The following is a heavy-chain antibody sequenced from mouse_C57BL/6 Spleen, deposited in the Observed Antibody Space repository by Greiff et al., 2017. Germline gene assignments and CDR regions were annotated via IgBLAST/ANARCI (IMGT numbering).Heavy chain of an antibody. V-gene: IGHV1-50*01. CDR1: GYTFTSYW. J-gene: IGHJ3*01. Sequence: VKLQQPGAELVKPGASVKLSCKASGYTFTSYWMQWVKQRPGQGLEWIGEIDPSDSYTNYNQKFKGKATLTVDTSSSTAYMQLSSLTSEDSAVYYCARRSPYGNPQAWFAYWGQGTLVTVSA. CDR2: IDPSDSYT. D-gene: IGHD2-10*02. CDR3: ARRSPYGNPQAWFAY.